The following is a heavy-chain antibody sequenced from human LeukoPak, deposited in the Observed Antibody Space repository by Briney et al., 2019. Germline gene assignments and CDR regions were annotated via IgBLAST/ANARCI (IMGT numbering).Heavy chain of an antibody. CDR3: ARDAEMATPFYYAMDV. CDR2: ISYSGGT. Sequence: PSETLSLTCTVSGGSISSYYWNWIRQPPGKGLEWIGYISYSGGTNYNPSLKSRVTISVDTSKNQFALKLSSVTAADTAVYSSARDAEMATPFYYAMDVWGQGTTVTVSS. D-gene: IGHD5-24*01. V-gene: IGHV4-59*12. J-gene: IGHJ6*02. CDR1: GGSISSYY.